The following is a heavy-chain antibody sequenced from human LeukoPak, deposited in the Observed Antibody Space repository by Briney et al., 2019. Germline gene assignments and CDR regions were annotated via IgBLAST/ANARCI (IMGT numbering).Heavy chain of an antibody. CDR1: GYTFTGYY. Sequence: ASVKVSCKASGYTFTGYYMHWVRQAPGQGLEWMGWINPNSGGTNYAQKFQGRVSMTRDTSISTAYMELSRLRSVDAAVYYCARDLNGDIDYWGQGTLVTVSS. J-gene: IGHJ4*02. D-gene: IGHD7-27*01. CDR3: ARDLNGDIDY. CDR2: INPNSGGT. V-gene: IGHV1-2*02.